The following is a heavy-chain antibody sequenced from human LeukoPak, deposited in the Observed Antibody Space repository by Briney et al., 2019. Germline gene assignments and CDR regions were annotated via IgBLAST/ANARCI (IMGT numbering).Heavy chain of an antibody. CDR2: MYYSAST. CDR3: ARIYGASDSALDY. Sequence: SETLSLTCSVSGSSISSYFWTWIRQPPGKGLEWIAYMYYSASTNYNPSLKSRVTISIDTCKNQLSLKLRSVTAADTAVYYCARIYGASDSALDYWGQGTLVTVSS. V-gene: IGHV4-59*13. J-gene: IGHJ4*02. D-gene: IGHD5-12*01. CDR1: GSSISSYF.